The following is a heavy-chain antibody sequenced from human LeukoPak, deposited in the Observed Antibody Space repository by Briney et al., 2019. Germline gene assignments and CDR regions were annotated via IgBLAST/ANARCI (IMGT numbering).Heavy chain of an antibody. Sequence: SETLSLTCTVSGGSISSGDYYWSWIRQPPGKGLEWIGYIYYSGSTYYNPSLKSRVTISVDRSKNQFSLKLSSVTAADTAVYYCARIYYDSSGYGLDWGQGTLVTVSS. J-gene: IGHJ4*02. V-gene: IGHV4-30-4*01. CDR1: GGSISSGDYY. CDR3: ARIYYDSSGYGLD. CDR2: IYYSGST. D-gene: IGHD3-22*01.